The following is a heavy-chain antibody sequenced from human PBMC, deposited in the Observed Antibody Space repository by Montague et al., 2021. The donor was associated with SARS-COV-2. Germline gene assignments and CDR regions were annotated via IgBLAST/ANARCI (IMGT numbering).Heavy chain of an antibody. CDR2: IFHSGNT. V-gene: IGHV4-59*11. Sequence: SETLSLTCTVSGGSLSGHHWSWIRQPPGKGLEWIGYIFHSGNTNYNPSLKSRVTISVDTSKNQFSLRLTSVTAGDTAVYYCARLNWDNDSVFDSWGQGAVVAVSS. J-gene: IGHJ4*02. D-gene: IGHD1/OR15-1a*01. CDR1: GGSLSGHH. CDR3: ARLNWDNDSVFDS.